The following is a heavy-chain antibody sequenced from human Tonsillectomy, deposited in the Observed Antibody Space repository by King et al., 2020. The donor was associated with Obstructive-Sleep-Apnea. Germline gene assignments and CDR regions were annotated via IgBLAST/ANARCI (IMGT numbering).Heavy chain of an antibody. CDR3: AGVMGASSPAFDI. CDR2: MYHSGST. CDR1: GGSISGSNC. D-gene: IGHD1-26*01. J-gene: IGHJ3*02. V-gene: IGHV4-4*02. Sequence: VQLQESGPGLVKPSETLSLTCAVSGGSISGSNCWSWVRQPPVKGLEWIGEMYHSGSTNFNPSLKGRVHISVDKSTNQFSLKLSSVTAADTAVYYCAGVMGASSPAFDIWGQGTMVTVSS.